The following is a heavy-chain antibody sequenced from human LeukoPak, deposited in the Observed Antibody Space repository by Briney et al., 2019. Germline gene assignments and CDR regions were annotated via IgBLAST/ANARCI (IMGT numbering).Heavy chain of an antibody. Sequence: SETLSLTCAVSGYSISNGYYWGWIRQSPGKGLEWIGSIYHSGSTYYNPSLKSRVTISVDTSKNHFSLRLSSVTAAHRAVYYCARRSGSYRAGAEYFQHWGRGTLVTVSS. CDR3: ARRSGSYRAGAEYFQH. CDR2: IYHSGST. V-gene: IGHV4-38-2*01. J-gene: IGHJ1*01. D-gene: IGHD1-26*01. CDR1: GYSISNGYY.